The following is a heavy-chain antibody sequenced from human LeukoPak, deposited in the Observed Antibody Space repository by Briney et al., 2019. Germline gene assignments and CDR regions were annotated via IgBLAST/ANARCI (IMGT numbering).Heavy chain of an antibody. Sequence: SETLSLTCAVYVGSFSGYYWSWIRQPPGKGLEGIGEINHSGSTNYNPSLKSRVTISVDTSKNQFSLQLRSVTAADTAVYYCARGEASGSYLGWGAFDIWGPGTMVTVSS. D-gene: IGHD1-26*01. CDR3: ARGEASGSYLGWGAFDI. CDR1: VGSFSGYY. J-gene: IGHJ3*02. V-gene: IGHV4-34*01. CDR2: INHSGST.